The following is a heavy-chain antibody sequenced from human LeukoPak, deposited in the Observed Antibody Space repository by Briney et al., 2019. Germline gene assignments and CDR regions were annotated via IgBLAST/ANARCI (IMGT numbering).Heavy chain of an antibody. D-gene: IGHD6-13*01. Sequence: ASAKVSCKXSGGTFSSYAISWVRQAPGQGLEWMGRIIPIFGTANYAQKFQGRVTITTDESTSTAYMELSSLRAEATAVYYCARERQQLDPIFDYWGQGTLVTVSS. CDR1: GGTFSSYA. V-gene: IGHV1-69*05. CDR3: ARERQQLDPIFDY. J-gene: IGHJ4*02. CDR2: IIPIFGTA.